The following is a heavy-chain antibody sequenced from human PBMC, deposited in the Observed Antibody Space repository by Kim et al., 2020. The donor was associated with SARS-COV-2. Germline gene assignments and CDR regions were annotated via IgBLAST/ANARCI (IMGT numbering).Heavy chain of an antibody. D-gene: IGHD3-9*01. CDR2: ISGSGGPI. J-gene: IGHJ4*02. CDR1: GFPFSSFE. CDR3: VGGGLRYFDY. Sequence: GGSLRLSCAASGFPFSSFEMNWVRQIPGKGLEWLSYISGSGGPIFYADSVKGRFTISRDNAKNSLYLQMNSLRVDDTGVYHCVGGGLRYFDYWGQGTLVTVSS. V-gene: IGHV3-48*03.